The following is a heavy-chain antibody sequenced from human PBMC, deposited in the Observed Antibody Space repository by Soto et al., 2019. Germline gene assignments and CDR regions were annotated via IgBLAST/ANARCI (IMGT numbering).Heavy chain of an antibody. CDR3: ARRDTSGFLRYFDN. CDR1: GGTFSSYA. V-gene: IGHV1-69*06. Sequence: GASVKVSCKASGGTFSSYAISWVRQAPGQGLEWMGGIIPIFGTANYAQKFQGRVAITADKSTGTAYMELSSLKSEDTALYYCARRDTSGFLRYFDNWGQGTLVTVSS. CDR2: IIPIFGTA. D-gene: IGHD3-3*01. J-gene: IGHJ4*02.